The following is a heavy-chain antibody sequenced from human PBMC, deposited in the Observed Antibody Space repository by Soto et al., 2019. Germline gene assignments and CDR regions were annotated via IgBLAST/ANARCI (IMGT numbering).Heavy chain of an antibody. V-gene: IGHV4-61*05. Sequence: SETLSLTCTVSGGSISSSSYYWGWLRRPPGKGLEWVGYIYYTGTTMYNPSLKSRLTISVDRSKNQVSLNLTSVTAADTAVYYCARLGGYYQALDHWSQGTLVTVSS. CDR3: ARLGGYYQALDH. D-gene: IGHD3-3*01. CDR1: GGSISSSSYY. CDR2: IYYTGTT. J-gene: IGHJ4*02.